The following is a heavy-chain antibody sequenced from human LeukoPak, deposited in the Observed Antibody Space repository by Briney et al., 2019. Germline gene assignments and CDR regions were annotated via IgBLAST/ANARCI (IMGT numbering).Heavy chain of an antibody. CDR1: GFTFSSYG. V-gene: IGHV3-30*02. D-gene: IGHD6-19*01. CDR3: AKADSSGWYSTADY. J-gene: IGHJ4*02. Sequence: PGGSLRLSCAASGFTFSSYGMHWVRQAPGKGLEWVAFIRYDGSNKYYADSVKGRFTISRDNSKNTLYLQMNSLRAEDTAVYYCAKADSSGWYSTADYWGQGTLVTASS. CDR2: IRYDGSNK.